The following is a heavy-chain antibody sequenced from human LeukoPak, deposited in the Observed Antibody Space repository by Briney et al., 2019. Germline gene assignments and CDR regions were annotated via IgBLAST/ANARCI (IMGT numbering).Heavy chain of an antibody. D-gene: IGHD3-3*01. Sequence: SETLSLTCTVSGGSISSYYWSWIRQPPGKGLEWIGYIYYSGSTNYNPSLKSRVTISVDTSKNQFSLKLSSVTAADTAVYYCAGYYDFWSCPLSNYYYYMDVWGKGTTLTVSS. CDR1: GGSISSYY. CDR3: AGYYDFWSCPLSNYYYYMDV. V-gene: IGHV4-59*08. J-gene: IGHJ6*03. CDR2: IYYSGST.